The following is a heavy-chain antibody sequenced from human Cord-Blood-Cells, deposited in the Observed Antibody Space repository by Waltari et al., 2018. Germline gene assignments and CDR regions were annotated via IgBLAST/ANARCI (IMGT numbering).Heavy chain of an antibody. V-gene: IGHV4-30-4*08. Sequence: QVQLQESGPGLVKPSQTLSLTCTVSGGSISSGDYYWSWIRQPPGKGLEWIGYIYYSGSTYYDPSLKSRVTISVDTSKNQFSLKLSSVTAADTAVYYCARDIATYSVWGYFDRWGRGTLVTVSS. D-gene: IGHD1-26*01. CDR1: GGSISSGDYY. CDR3: ARDIATYSVWGYFDR. J-gene: IGHJ2*01. CDR2: IYYSGST.